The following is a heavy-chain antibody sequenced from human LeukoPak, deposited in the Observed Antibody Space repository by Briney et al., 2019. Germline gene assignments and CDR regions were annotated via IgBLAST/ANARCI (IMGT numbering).Heavy chain of an antibody. CDR3: ARGYYYDSRRFSYFDY. J-gene: IGHJ4*02. CDR2: ISSSSSYI. CDR1: GFTFISYS. D-gene: IGHD3-22*01. Sequence: GGSLRLSCAASGFTFISYSMNWVRQAPGKGLEWVSSISSSSSYIYYADSVKGRFTISRDNAKNSLYLQMNSLRAEDTAVYYCARGYYYDSRRFSYFDYWGQGTLVTVSS. V-gene: IGHV3-21*01.